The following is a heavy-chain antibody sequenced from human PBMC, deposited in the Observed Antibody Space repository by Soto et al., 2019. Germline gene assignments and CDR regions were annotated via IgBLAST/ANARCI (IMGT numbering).Heavy chain of an antibody. Sequence: QAQGVQSGAEGRKPGSSVKLSCKASEGTFNSYAIAWVRQAPGQGLEWMGGIIPYYNTLNYAQKFQDRVTITADDTTNTVYMELSSLRSDDTAVYFCARGASRWYPYFFDSWAQGTLVTVSS. CDR2: IIPYYNTL. D-gene: IGHD6-13*01. V-gene: IGHV1-69*01. CDR3: ARGASRWYPYFFDS. J-gene: IGHJ4*02. CDR1: EGTFNSYA.